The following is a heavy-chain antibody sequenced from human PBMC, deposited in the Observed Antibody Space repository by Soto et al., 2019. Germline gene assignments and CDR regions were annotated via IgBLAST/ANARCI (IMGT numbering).Heavy chain of an antibody. V-gene: IGHV4-38-2*01. J-gene: IGHJ4*02. D-gene: IGHD3-22*01. Sequence: SETLSITGAVSGDSISSGYYWAWIRQPPWKGQEWIGSIYHIVTTYYNPSLEIRVTISEGTSRNQFSLGLISVAAADWAVYYFARRDTVGYYPYLGQEPWVTVSS. CDR3: ARRDTVGYYPY. CDR1: GDSISSGYY. CDR2: IYHIVTT.